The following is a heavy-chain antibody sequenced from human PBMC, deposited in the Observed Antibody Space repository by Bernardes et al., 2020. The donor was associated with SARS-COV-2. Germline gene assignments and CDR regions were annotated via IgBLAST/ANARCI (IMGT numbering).Heavy chain of an antibody. V-gene: IGHV3-7*01. D-gene: IGHD5-18*01. CDR1: GFTCSRYE. J-gene: IGHJ4*02. CDR3: AKGGYRYGF. CDR2: ITEFENEK. Sequence: GGSLRLSCAASGFTCSRYERNWVRQAPGKKLECVATITEFENEKNYVDSVKGRFSISRDNAKNSLYLQMNSLRSEDTAVYYCAKGGYRYGFWGQGTPVT.